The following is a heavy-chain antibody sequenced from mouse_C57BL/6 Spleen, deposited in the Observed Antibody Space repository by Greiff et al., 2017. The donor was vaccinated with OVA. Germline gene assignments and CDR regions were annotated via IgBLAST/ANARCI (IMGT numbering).Heavy chain of an antibody. Sequence: VQLQQSGAELMKPGASVKLSCQATGYTFTGYWIAWVTQRPGPGLEWIGEILPGSGSTNYNAKFKGKATFTADTSSTTASMQLSSLTPADSAIYDCARDYGSTLWYFDVWGTGTPVTVSS. V-gene: IGHV1-9*01. D-gene: IGHD1-1*01. J-gene: IGHJ1*03. CDR1: GYTFTGYW. CDR3: ARDYGSTLWYFDV. CDR2: ILPGSGST.